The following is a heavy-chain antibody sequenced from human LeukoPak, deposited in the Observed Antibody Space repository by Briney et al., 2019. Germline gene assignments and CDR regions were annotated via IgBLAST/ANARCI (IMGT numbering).Heavy chain of an antibody. CDR3: ARGHRSISIVGATTSDY. CDR1: GFTFSSYA. J-gene: IGHJ4*02. D-gene: IGHD1-26*01. V-gene: IGHV3-30*04. CDR2: ISYDGSNK. Sequence: GGSLRLSCAASGFTFSSYAMHWVRQAPGKGPEWVAVISYDGSNKYYADSVKGRFTISRDNSKNTLYLQMNSLRAEDTAVYYCARGHRSISIVGATTSDYWGQGTLVTVSS.